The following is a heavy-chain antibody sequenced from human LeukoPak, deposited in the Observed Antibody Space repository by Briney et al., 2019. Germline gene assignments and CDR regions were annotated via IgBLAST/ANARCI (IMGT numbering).Heavy chain of an antibody. CDR2: INHSGST. Sequence: SETLSLTCAVYGGSFSGYYWSWIRQPPGKGLEWIGEINHSGSTNYNPSLKSRVTISVDTSKNHFSLKLSSVTAADTAVYYCARSPFTRTLTAIAAAGTPDYWGQGTLVTVSS. CDR3: ARSPFTRTLTAIAAAGTPDY. J-gene: IGHJ4*02. D-gene: IGHD6-13*01. CDR1: GGSFSGYY. V-gene: IGHV4-34*01.